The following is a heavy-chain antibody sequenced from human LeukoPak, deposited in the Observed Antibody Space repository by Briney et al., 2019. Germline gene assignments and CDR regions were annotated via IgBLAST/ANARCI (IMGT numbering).Heavy chain of an antibody. CDR2: ISWSGGTT. Sequence: PGGTLRLSCAASGITFSTYDMSWVRQAPGKGLEWVSGISWSGGTTYYADSVKGRFTISRDNSRNTLYLQMNSLRAEDTAVYYCAKLGKTENHYGSGRFSYYYYMDVWGKGTTVTISS. D-gene: IGHD3-10*01. V-gene: IGHV3-23*01. CDR1: GITFSTYD. J-gene: IGHJ6*03. CDR3: AKLGKTENHYGSGRFSYYYYMDV.